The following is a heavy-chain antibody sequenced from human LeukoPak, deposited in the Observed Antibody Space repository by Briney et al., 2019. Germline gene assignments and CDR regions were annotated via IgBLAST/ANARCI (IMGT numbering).Heavy chain of an antibody. CDR1: GFTVSSNY. J-gene: IGHJ4*02. Sequence: GGSLRLSYAASGFTVSSNYMSWVRQAPGKGLEWVSVIYSGGSTYYADSVKGRFTISRDNSKNTLYLQMNSLRAEDTAVYYCASHYSYGLRRDYWGQGTLVTVSS. V-gene: IGHV3-66*04. D-gene: IGHD5-18*01. CDR3: ASHYSYGLRRDY. CDR2: IYSGGST.